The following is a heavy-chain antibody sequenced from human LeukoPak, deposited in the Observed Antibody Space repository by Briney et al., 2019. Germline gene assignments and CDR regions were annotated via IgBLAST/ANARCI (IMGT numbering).Heavy chain of an antibody. CDR2: IIPIFGTA. CDR1: GGTFSSYA. D-gene: IGHD6-13*01. J-gene: IGHJ4*02. Sequence: SVKVSCKASGGTFSSYAISWVRQAPGQGLEWMGGIIPIFGTANYAQKFQGRVTITADESTSTAYMELSSLRSEDTAVYYCARVGGSSWYGDYFDYWGQGTLVTVSS. CDR3: ARVGGSSWYGDYFDY. V-gene: IGHV1-69*13.